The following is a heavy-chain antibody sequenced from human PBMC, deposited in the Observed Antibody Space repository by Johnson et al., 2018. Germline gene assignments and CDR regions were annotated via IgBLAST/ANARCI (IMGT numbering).Heavy chain of an antibody. CDR2: IIPMFSTA. J-gene: IGHJ6*02. Sequence: QLVQSGAEVKKPGSSVKVSCKASGGTFNSNSINWVRQAPGQGLEWMGGIIPMFSTANYAQKFQGRVTISADPITRTVYMDLSNLRYEDTAVYYCARAVVETSSGTYYYGFDVWGQWTTVTVSS. CDR1: GGTFNSNS. D-gene: IGHD3-10*01. CDR3: ARAVVETSSGTYYYGFDV. V-gene: IGHV1-69*01.